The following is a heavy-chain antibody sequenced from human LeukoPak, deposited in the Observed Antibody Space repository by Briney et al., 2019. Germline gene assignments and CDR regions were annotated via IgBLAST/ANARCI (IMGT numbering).Heavy chain of an antibody. D-gene: IGHD4-17*01. V-gene: IGHV1-69*05. Sequence: GASVKVSCKASGYTFTSYYMHWVRQAPGQGLEWMGGIIPIFGTANYAQKFQGRVTITTDESTSTAYMELSSLRSEDTAVYYCARGYGDSEGGAFDIWGQGTMVTVSS. CDR1: GYTFTSYY. J-gene: IGHJ3*02. CDR2: IIPIFGTA. CDR3: ARGYGDSEGGAFDI.